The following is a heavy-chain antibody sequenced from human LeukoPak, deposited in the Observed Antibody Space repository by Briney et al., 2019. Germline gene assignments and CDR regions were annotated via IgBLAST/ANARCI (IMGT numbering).Heavy chain of an antibody. D-gene: IGHD3-3*01. CDR1: GFMFNKYG. CDR3: ARSYTHYDFWSGYTYQNYFDP. J-gene: IGHJ5*02. V-gene: IGHV3-53*01. CDR2: IYAGDST. Sequence: GGSLRLSCVASGFMFNKYGMSWVRQAPGKGLEWVSVIYAGDSTYYADSVKGRFIISRDNSKNTVYLQMDSLRAEDTAVYYCARSYTHYDFWSGYTYQNYFDPWGQGTLVTVSS.